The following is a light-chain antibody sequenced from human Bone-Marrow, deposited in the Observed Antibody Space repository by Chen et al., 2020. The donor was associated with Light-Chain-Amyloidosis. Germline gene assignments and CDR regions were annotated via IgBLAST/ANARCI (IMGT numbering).Light chain of an antibody. CDR2: DAS. CDR1: QDISNY. J-gene: IGKJ2*01. CDR3: QQYYDLPFT. Sequence: DIQMTQSPSSMLASVGDRVTITCQASQDISNYLNWYQQKPGKAPKLLIHDASSLESGVPSRFSGSGSETDFTCTISSLQPEDIGTYHCQQYYDLPFTFGQGTKLEI. V-gene: IGKV1-33*01.